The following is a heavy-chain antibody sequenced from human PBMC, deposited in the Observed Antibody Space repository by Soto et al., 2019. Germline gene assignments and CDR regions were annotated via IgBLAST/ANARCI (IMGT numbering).Heavy chain of an antibody. V-gene: IGHV1-69*12. J-gene: IGHJ5*02. CDR1: GGTFSSYA. CDR2: IIPIFGTA. CDR3: ARAQRYYDSSVYYYGWFAP. D-gene: IGHD3-22*01. Sequence: QVQLVQSGAEVKKPGSSVKVSCKASGGTFSSYAISWVRQAPGQGLEWMGGIIPIFGTANYAQKLQGRVTITADESTSPAYMELSSLQSEDTAVYYCARAQRYYDSSVYYYGWFAPWGQGTLVTVSS.